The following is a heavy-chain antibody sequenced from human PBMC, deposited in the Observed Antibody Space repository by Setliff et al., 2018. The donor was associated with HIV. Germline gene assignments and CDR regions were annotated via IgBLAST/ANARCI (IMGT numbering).Heavy chain of an antibody. D-gene: IGHD3-16*01. CDR3: ANYGDY. V-gene: IGHV3-48*01. CDR2: ISSSSSSI. CDR1: GFTFSSYS. Sequence: GGSLRLSCAASGFTFSSYSMNWVRQAPGKGLEWLSYISSSSSSIYHADSVQGRFTISRDNSKNTVYLQLSSLMPEDTALYYCANYGDYWGQGTLVTVSS. J-gene: IGHJ4*02.